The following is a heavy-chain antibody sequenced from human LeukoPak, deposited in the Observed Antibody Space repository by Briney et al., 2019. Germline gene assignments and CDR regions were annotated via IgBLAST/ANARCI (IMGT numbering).Heavy chain of an antibody. J-gene: IGHJ4*02. CDR3: AKQCQVYSGSFDY. CDR2: ISSSGSTI. CDR1: GFTFSDYY. D-gene: IGHD1-26*01. V-gene: IGHV3-11*01. Sequence: GGSLRLSCAASGFTFSDYYMSWIRQAPGKGREWVSYISSSGSTIYYADSVKGRFTISRDNSKNTLYLQMNSLRAEDTAVYYCAKQCQVYSGSFDYWGQGTLVTVSS.